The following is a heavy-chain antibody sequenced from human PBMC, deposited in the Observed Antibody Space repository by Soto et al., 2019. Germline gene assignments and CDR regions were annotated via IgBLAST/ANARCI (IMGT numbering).Heavy chain of an antibody. V-gene: IGHV3-30-3*01. D-gene: IGHD2-15*01. CDR2: ISYDGSNK. CDR1: GFTFSSYA. Sequence: SCAASGFTFSSYAMHWVRQAPGKGLEWVAVISYDGSNKYYADSVKGRFTISRDNAKNSLYLQMNSLRAEDTAVYYCAREMAALNYFDYWGQGTLATVSS. CDR3: AREMAALNYFDY. J-gene: IGHJ4*02.